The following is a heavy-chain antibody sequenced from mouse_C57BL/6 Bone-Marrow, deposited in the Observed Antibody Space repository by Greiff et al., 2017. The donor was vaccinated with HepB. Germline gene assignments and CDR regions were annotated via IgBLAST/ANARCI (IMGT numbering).Heavy chain of an antibody. D-gene: IGHD2-10*02. Sequence: QVQLQQPGAELVKPGASVKVSCKASGYTFTSYWMHWVKQRPGQGLEWIGRIHPSDSDTNYNQKFKGKATLTVDKSSSTAYMQLSSLTSEDSAVYQGPVRGLGCCESINHPSSDTNTKPTLKGKPTSPVAESSSTASMPLSGPAYEDAAVYCCGWLLQDYWGRGTTLTVSS. CDR3: PVRGLGCCESINHPSSDTNTKPTLKGKPTSPVAESSSTASMPLSGPAYEDAAVYCCGWLLQDY. CDR1: GYTFTSYW. CDR2: IHPSDSDT. V-gene: IGHV1-74*01. J-gene: IGHJ2*01.